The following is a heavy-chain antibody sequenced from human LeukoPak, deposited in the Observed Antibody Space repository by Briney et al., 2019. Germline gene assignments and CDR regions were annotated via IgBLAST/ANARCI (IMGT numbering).Heavy chain of an antibody. D-gene: IGHD1-26*01. Sequence: GASVKVSCKASGYTFTGYYMHWVRQVPGQGLEWMGWINPNSGGTNYAQKFQGRVTMTEDTSTDTAYMELSSLRSEDTAVYYCATDRLYSGSYLVYWGQGTLVTVSS. CDR1: GYTFTGYY. J-gene: IGHJ4*02. CDR2: INPNSGGT. V-gene: IGHV1-2*02. CDR3: ATDRLYSGSYLVY.